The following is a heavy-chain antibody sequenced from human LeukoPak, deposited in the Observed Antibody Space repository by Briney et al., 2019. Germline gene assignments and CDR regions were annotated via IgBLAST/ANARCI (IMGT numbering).Heavy chain of an antibody. CDR1: GFTFSDFA. D-gene: IGHD1-26*01. J-gene: IGHJ4*02. CDR2: TEKDASRS. Sequence: HPGGSLRLSCAASGFTFSDFAMSCVRLAPGKGLEWVSSTEKDASRSYYADSVRGSFTVSRDKSKNTLYLQMSSLRVEDTALYYCAKQEGALIQNWCFDHWGLGTLVTVSS. V-gene: IGHV3-23*03. CDR3: AKQEGALIQNWCFDH.